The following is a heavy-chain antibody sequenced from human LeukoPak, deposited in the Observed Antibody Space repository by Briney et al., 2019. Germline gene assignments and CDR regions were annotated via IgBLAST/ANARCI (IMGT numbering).Heavy chain of an antibody. CDR2: INPNSGGT. V-gene: IGHV1-2*02. CDR3: ARSENYYDSSGYYSASYYFDY. J-gene: IGHJ4*02. Sequence: GASVKVSRKASGYTFTGYYMHWVRQAPGQGLEWMGWINPNSGGTNYAQKFQGRVTMTRDTSISTAYTELSSLRSEDTAVYYCARSENYYDSSGYYSASYYFDYWGQGTLVTVSS. CDR1: GYTFTGYY. D-gene: IGHD3-22*01.